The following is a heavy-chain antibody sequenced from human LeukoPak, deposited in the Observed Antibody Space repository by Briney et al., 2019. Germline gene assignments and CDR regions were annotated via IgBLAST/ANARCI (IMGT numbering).Heavy chain of an antibody. Sequence: PGGSLRLSCAASGFTFSSYAMSWVRQAPGKGLEWVSVISNSGGSTFYADSVKGRFTISRDNSKNTLYLQTNSLRAEDTAVYYCAKRASGSGTSLYYFDYWGQGTLVTASS. CDR2: ISNSGGST. V-gene: IGHV3-23*01. CDR3: AKRASGSGTSLYYFDY. J-gene: IGHJ4*02. CDR1: GFTFSSYA. D-gene: IGHD3-10*01.